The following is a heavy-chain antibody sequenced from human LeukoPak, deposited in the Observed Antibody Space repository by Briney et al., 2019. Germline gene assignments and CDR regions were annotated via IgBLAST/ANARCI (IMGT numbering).Heavy chain of an antibody. D-gene: IGHD3-22*01. V-gene: IGHV3-48*01. CDR3: ARAPRYDSSGYYYV. CDR1: GFTFSSYS. CDR2: ISSSSSTI. Sequence: PGGSLRLSCAASGFTFSSYSVNWVRQAPGKGLERVSYISSSSSTIYYADSVKGRFTISRDNAKNSLYLQMNSLRAEDTAVYYCARAPRYDSSGYYYVWGQGTLVTVSS. J-gene: IGHJ4*02.